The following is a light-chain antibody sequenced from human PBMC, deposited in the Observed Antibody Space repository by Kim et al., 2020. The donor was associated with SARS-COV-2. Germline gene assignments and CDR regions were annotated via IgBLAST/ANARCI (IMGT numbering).Light chain of an antibody. CDR2: DVT. CDR3: SSFTSSDSWI. Sequence: GQSITISCTGTSSDVGAYSSVSWYQQHPGKAPKLMIYDVTKRPSGVSDRFSASKSGNTASLTISGLQAEDEANYYCSSFTSSDSWIFGGGTQLTVL. CDR1: SSDVGAYSS. V-gene: IGLV2-14*03. J-gene: IGLJ3*02.